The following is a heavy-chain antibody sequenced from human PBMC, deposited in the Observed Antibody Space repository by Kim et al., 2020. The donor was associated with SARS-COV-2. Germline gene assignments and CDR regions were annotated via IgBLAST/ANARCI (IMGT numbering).Heavy chain of an antibody. CDR3: VKDRVIFGVGEVDY. Sequence: GGSLRLSCAASGFIFSSHAMHWVRQAPGKGLEWVAVISYDGSKEYYADSVKGRFTISRDNSKNTLYLQMNSLRAEDTAVYYCVKDRVIFGVGEVDYWGQGTLVTVSS. D-gene: IGHD3-3*01. J-gene: IGHJ4*02. V-gene: IGHV3-30*18. CDR1: GFIFSSHA. CDR2: ISYDGSKE.